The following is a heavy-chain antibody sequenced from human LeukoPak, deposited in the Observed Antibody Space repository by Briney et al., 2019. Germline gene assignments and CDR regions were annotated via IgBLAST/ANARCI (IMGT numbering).Heavy chain of an antibody. D-gene: IGHD3-22*01. Sequence: PGGSLRLSCAASGFTFSSYGMSWIRQAPGKGLEWVSYITTSGSPIYYADSVKGRFTMSRDNAKKSLYLQMNSLRAEDTAVYYCARAKYDSSGYYYSGFDIWGQGTMVTVSS. J-gene: IGHJ3*02. CDR2: ITTSGSPI. V-gene: IGHV3-48*04. CDR3: ARAKYDSSGYYYSGFDI. CDR1: GFTFSSYG.